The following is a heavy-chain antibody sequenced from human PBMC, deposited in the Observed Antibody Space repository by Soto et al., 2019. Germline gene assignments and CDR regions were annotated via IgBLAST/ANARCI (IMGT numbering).Heavy chain of an antibody. CDR1: GFTFSSYA. CDR2: ISGSGGST. CDR3: SSLIVVVVAATEGSSYYFDY. V-gene: IGHV3-23*01. D-gene: IGHD2-15*01. Sequence: GGSLRLSCAASGFTFSSYAMSWVRQAPGKGLEWVSAISGSGGSTYYAESVKGRFTISRDNSKNTLYLQMNSLRAEDTALYYCSSLIVVVVAATEGSSYYFDYWGQGTLVTVSS. J-gene: IGHJ4*02.